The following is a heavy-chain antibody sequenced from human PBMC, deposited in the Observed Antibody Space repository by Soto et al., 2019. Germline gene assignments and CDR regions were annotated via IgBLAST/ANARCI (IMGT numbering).Heavy chain of an antibody. CDR3: AKCIQVNWNYDAFHI. CDR2: ISYDGTIT. D-gene: IGHD1-7*01. V-gene: IGHV3-30-3*01. J-gene: IGHJ3*02. CDR1: GFTISNYG. Sequence: GGSLRLSCAASGFTISNYGMHWVRQAPGKGLEWVAVISYDGTITYYADSVKGRFTISRDNSKNTLYLQMNSLRTEDTAVYYCAKCIQVNWNYDAFHIWGQGTMVTVS.